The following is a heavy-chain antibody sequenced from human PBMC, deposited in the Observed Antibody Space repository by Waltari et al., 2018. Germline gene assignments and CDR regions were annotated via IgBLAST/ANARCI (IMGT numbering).Heavy chain of an antibody. V-gene: IGHV4-39*01. D-gene: IGHD2-21*01. CDR1: GGSISSRDCY. Sequence: LRLQESGPGLVKPSETLSLTCTVSGGSISSRDCYWGWIRQPPGKGLESVGSVFYTGITSNNPSLKSRVTISVDTSKNQFSLRLSSVTAADTAVYYCARLTILGTEWGQGTLVTVSS. J-gene: IGHJ4*02. CDR3: ARLTILGTE. CDR2: VFYTGIT.